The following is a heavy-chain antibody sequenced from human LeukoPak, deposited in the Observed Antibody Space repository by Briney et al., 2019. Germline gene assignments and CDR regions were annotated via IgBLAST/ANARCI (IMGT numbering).Heavy chain of an antibody. CDR3: AKDLAAAGGTLNYFDY. J-gene: IGHJ4*02. Sequence: GGSLRLSCAASGFTFSSYWMSWVRQAPGKGLEWVANIKQDGSEKYYVDSVKGRFTISRDNAKNSLYLQMNSLRAEDTAVYYCAKDLAAAGGTLNYFDYWGQGTLVTVSS. V-gene: IGHV3-7*01. D-gene: IGHD6-13*01. CDR2: IKQDGSEK. CDR1: GFTFSSYW.